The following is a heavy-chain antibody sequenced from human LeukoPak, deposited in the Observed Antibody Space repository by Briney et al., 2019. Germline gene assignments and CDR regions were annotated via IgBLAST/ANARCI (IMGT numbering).Heavy chain of an antibody. CDR2: IYYSGST. D-gene: IGHD2-15*01. CDR3: ARGSRYCSGGSCYSFDY. Sequence: SETLSLTCTVSGGSISSSSYYWGWIRQPPGRGLEWIGSIYYSGSTYYNPSLKSRVTISVDTSKNQFSLKLSSVTAADTAVYYCARGSRYCSGGSCYSFDYWGQGTLVTVSS. V-gene: IGHV4-39*07. CDR1: GGSISSSSYY. J-gene: IGHJ4*02.